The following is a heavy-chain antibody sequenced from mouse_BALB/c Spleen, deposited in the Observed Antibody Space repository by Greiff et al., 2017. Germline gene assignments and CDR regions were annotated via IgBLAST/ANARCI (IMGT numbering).Heavy chain of an antibody. J-gene: IGHJ2*01. Sequence: DVQLVESGGGLVQPGGSLRLSCATSGFTFTDYYMSWVRQPPGKALEWLGFIRNKANGYTTEYSASVKGRFTISRDNSQSILYLQMNTLRAEDSATYYCARGGNFDYWGQGTTLTVSS. CDR2: IRNKANGYTT. D-gene: IGHD2-14*01. CDR1: GFTFTDYY. CDR3: ARGGNFDY. V-gene: IGHV7-3*02.